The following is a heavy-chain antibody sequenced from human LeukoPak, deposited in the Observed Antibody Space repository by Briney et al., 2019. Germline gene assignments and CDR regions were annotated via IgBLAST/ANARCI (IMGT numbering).Heavy chain of an antibody. CDR3: ARDHQPNYGMDV. Sequence: GGSLRLSCAASGFTFSSYGMHWVRQAPGKGLEWVAVIWYDGSNKYYADSVKGRFTISRDNSKNTLYLQMNSLRAEDTAVYYCARDHQPNYGMDVWGQGTTVTVSS. J-gene: IGHJ6*02. D-gene: IGHD2-2*01. CDR1: GFTFSSYG. CDR2: IWYDGSNK. V-gene: IGHV3-33*01.